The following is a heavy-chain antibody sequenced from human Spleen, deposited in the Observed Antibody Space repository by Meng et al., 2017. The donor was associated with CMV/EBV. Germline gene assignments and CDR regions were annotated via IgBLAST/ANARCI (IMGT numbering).Heavy chain of an antibody. V-gene: IGHV3-11*01. CDR1: GFTFSDFY. D-gene: IGHD4-23*01. CDR2: ISGSGTNI. CDR3: ASGGGGNSGG. J-gene: IGHJ4*01. Sequence: GESLKISCAASGFTFSDFYMSWIRKAPGKGLEWLAFISGSGTNIFYADAVEGRFTISRDNAKNSLYLQMNSLRVEDTAIYFCASGGGGNSGGWGRGTVVTVSS.